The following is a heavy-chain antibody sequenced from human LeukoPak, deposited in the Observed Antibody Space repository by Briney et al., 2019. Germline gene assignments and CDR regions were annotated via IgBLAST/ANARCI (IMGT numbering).Heavy chain of an antibody. CDR3: VREQYGGDDAFDI. CDR2: IWYDGSNK. V-gene: IGHV3-33*01. CDR1: GFTFSSYG. J-gene: IGHJ3*02. D-gene: IGHD4-23*01. Sequence: RPGGSLRLSCAASGFTFSSYGMHWVRQAPGKGLEWVGVIWYDGSNKYYADSVKGRFTISRDNSKNTLSLQMNSLRAEDTAVYYCVREQYGGDDAFDIWGQGTMVTVSS.